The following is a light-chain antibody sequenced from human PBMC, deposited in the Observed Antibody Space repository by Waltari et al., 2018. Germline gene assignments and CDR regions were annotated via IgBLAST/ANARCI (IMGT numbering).Light chain of an antibody. Sequence: DIQMTQSPSSLSASVGDRVTITCRASQSISCYLNWYQQKPGKAPKLLIYGASSLRGGAPSRFSGSRSGTDFTLTISSLQPEDFASYYCQQTSSSPLTFGPGTKLDIK. V-gene: IGKV1-39*01. J-gene: IGKJ3*01. CDR3: QQTSSSPLT. CDR1: QSISCY. CDR2: GAS.